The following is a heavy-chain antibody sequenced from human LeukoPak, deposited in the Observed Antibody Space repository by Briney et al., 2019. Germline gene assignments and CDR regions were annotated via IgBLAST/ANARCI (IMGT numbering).Heavy chain of an antibody. D-gene: IGHD2-15*01. Sequence: GESLKISCKGSGSSFTSYWIGWVRQMPGKGLEWMGIIYPGDSDTRYSPSFQGQVTISADKSISTTYLQWSSLKASDTAMYYCARRGYCSGGSCYRGAWFDPWGQGTLVTVSS. CDR1: GSSFTSYW. CDR3: ARRGYCSGGSCYRGAWFDP. J-gene: IGHJ5*02. CDR2: IYPGDSDT. V-gene: IGHV5-51*01.